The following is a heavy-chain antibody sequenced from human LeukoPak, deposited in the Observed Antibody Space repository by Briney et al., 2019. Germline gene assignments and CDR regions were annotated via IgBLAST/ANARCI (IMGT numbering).Heavy chain of an antibody. CDR3: ARVLTIFGVVISYGAFDI. CDR1: NASISTYY. V-gene: IGHV4-59*01. Sequence: SETLSLTCTVFNASISTYYWSWIRQPPGKGLEWIVHISSSGNTNYNPSLKSRLSISVDTSKNQFSLRLTSVTAADTAVYYCARVLTIFGVVISYGAFDIWGQGTVVTVSS. D-gene: IGHD3-3*01. J-gene: IGHJ3*02. CDR2: ISSSGNT.